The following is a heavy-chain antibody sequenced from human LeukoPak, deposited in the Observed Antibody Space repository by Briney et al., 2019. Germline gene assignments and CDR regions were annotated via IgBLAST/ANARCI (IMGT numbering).Heavy chain of an antibody. CDR2: IDKDGSEK. Sequence: GGSLRLSCTVSGFTVSKDWVRWVRQAPGKGLEWVASIDKDGSEKRYVESVKGRFTISRDNARNSVYLQMTSLGAEDTAVYYCATYTQYFGAPGTDYWGQGTLVTVSS. V-gene: IGHV3-7*02. CDR1: GFTVSKDW. D-gene: IGHD3-10*01. J-gene: IGHJ4*02. CDR3: ATYTQYFGAPGTDY.